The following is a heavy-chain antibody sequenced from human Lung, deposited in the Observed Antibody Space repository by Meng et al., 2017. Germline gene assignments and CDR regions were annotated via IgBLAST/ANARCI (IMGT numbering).Heavy chain of an antibody. J-gene: IGHJ4*02. V-gene: IGHV1-2*06. Sequence: QGQLGQSGAEVKKPGASVKVPCKPSGYNFPDYYIHWVRRAPGQGLEWMGRINPKSGDTHYAQKFQARVTMTGDTSISTAYMELSGLRSDDTAMYYCARDEDISAAGKLFGDYWGQGTLVTVSS. CDR3: ARDEDISAAGKLFGDY. CDR2: INPKSGDT. CDR1: GYNFPDYY. D-gene: IGHD6-25*01.